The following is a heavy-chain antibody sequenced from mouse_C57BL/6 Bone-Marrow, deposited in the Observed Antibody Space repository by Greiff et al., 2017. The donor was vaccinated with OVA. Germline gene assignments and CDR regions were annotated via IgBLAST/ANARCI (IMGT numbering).Heavy chain of an antibody. D-gene: IGHD1-1*01. CDR1: GYTFTSYW. J-gene: IGHJ2*01. Sequence: VQLQQSGAELVRPGTSVKLSCKASGYTFTSYWMHWVKQRPGQGLEWIGVIDPSDSYTNYNQKFKGKATLTVDTSSSTAYMQLSRLTSEDSAVYYCASYYGSSYNDYWGQGTTLTVSS. CDR2: IDPSDSYT. CDR3: ASYYGSSYNDY. V-gene: IGHV1-59*01.